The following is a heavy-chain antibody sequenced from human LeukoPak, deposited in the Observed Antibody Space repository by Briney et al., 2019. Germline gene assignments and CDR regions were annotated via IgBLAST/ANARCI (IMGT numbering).Heavy chain of an antibody. CDR3: ARSAIYYDILTGPYYYFDY. CDR2: IKPDGGEQ. V-gene: IGHV3-7*01. D-gene: IGHD3-9*01. CDR1: GFIFSSYS. J-gene: IGHJ4*02. Sequence: GGSLRLSCAASGFIFSSYSMNWVRQAPGKGLEWVANIKPDGGEQYYVDSVKGRFTISRDNAKNSLYLQMNSLRAEDTAVYYCARSAIYYDILTGPYYYFDYWGQGTLVTVSS.